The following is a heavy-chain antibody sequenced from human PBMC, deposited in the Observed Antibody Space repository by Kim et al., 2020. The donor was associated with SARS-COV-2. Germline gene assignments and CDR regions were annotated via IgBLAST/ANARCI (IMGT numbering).Heavy chain of an antibody. CDR2: INSDGTTI. V-gene: IGHV3-74*01. J-gene: IGHJ4*02. CDR3: ARGSGTFGFDY. D-gene: IGHD1-26*01. CDR1: GFTFSDSW. Sequence: GGSLRLSCAASGFTFSDSWMHWVRQTPEKGLLWVSRINSDGTTIQYADSVRGRFTISRDNAKNTLYLQMNSLRAEDLAMYYCARGSGTFGFDYWGQG.